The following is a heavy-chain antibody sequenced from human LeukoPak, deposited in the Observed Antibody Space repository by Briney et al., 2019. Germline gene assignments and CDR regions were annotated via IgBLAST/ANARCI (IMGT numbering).Heavy chain of an antibody. CDR2: IYTTGRT. D-gene: IGHD5-18*01. V-gene: IGHV4-4*07. J-gene: IGHJ4*02. CDR1: GVSIQSYW. Sequence: TSETLSLTCAVSGVSIQSYWWSWVWKPAGKGLEWIGRIYTTGRTNYSPSFQSRVTMSIDVYSNQFSLTLRSVTAADSDVYSCAISGYTFSAYHSDFWGQGAPVTVSS. CDR3: AISGYTFSAYHSDF.